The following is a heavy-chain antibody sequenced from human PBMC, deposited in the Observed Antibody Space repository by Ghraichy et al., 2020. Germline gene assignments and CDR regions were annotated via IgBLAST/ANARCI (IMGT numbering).Heavy chain of an antibody. D-gene: IGHD6-13*01. V-gene: IGHV3-30*04. J-gene: IGHJ6*02. CDR1: GFTVSYYA. CDR3: ARVLQSSTWYKLTRDYYIMDI. CDR2: ISYDTTNK. Sequence: GALRLSCAASGFTVSYYAMHWARQAPGEGLEGVALISYDTTNKYYSDSVKGRFTISRDNSQNTLYLQMNGLRTEDTALYYCARVLQSSTWYKLTRDYYIMDIWGQGTTVTVSS.